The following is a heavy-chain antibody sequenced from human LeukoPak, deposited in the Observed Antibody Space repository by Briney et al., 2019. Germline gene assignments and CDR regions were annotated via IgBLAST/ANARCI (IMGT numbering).Heavy chain of an antibody. CDR3: ASSYDSSGYSRDYYFDY. Sequence: PSETLSLTCTVSGGSISSGYYWGWIRQPPGKGLEWIGSIYHSGSTYYNPSLKSRVTISVDTSKNQFSLKLSSVTAADTAVYYCASSYDSSGYSRDYYFDYWGQGTLVTVSS. D-gene: IGHD3-22*01. CDR2: IYHSGST. CDR1: GGSISSGYY. V-gene: IGHV4-38-2*02. J-gene: IGHJ4*02.